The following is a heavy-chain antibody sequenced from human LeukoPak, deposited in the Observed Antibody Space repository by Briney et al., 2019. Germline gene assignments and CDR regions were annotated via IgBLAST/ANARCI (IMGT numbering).Heavy chain of an antibody. CDR1: GYAFIDYA. CDR2: IIPIFGTA. CDR3: ARDAVEMATISPFDY. Sequence: ASVKVSCTASGYAFIDYAINWVRQAPGQGLEWMGGIIPIFGTANYAQKFQGRVTITADESTSTAYMELSSLRSEDTAVYYCARDAVEMATISPFDYWGQGTLVTVSS. J-gene: IGHJ4*02. V-gene: IGHV1-69*13. D-gene: IGHD5-24*01.